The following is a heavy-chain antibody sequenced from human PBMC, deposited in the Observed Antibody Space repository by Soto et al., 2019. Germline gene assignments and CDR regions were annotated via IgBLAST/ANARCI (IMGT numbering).Heavy chain of an antibody. D-gene: IGHD6-13*01. CDR3: ARWGIAAGDY. J-gene: IGHJ4*02. CDR2: IWYDGSNK. V-gene: IGHV3-33*01. Sequence: QVQLVESGGGVVQPGRSLRLSCAASGFTFSSYGMHWVRQAPGKGLEWVAVIWYDGSNKYYADSVKGRFTISRDNSKNTVYLQMNSLRAEDTAVYYCARWGIAAGDYWGQGTLVIVSS. CDR1: GFTFSSYG.